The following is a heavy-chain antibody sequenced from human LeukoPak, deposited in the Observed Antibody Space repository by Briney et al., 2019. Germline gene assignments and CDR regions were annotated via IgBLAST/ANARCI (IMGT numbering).Heavy chain of an antibody. J-gene: IGHJ5*02. CDR1: GFTFSNYA. Sequence: GGSLRLSCAVSGFTFSNYALHWVRQAPGKGLEWVSVISESAVSTYYADSVKGRFTVSRDYSKNALYLQMNCLRAEDTAVYYCAKDSSGWENWLDPWGQGTLVIVTS. V-gene: IGHV3-23*01. D-gene: IGHD6-19*01. CDR3: AKDSSGWENWLDP. CDR2: ISESAVST.